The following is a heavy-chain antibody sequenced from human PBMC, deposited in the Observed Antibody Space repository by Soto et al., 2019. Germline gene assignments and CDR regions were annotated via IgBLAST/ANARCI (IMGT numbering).Heavy chain of an antibody. Sequence: PSETLSLTCTVSGGSISNYYWTWIRQPPGKGLEWIGDIYYSGSTKSNPSLKSRVTISVDTSKNQFSLKLSSVTAADTAVYYCARGTSWQLPFDYWGQGTLVTVSS. D-gene: IGHD6-13*01. CDR3: ARGTSWQLPFDY. CDR1: GGSISNYY. V-gene: IGHV4-59*01. CDR2: IYYSGST. J-gene: IGHJ4*02.